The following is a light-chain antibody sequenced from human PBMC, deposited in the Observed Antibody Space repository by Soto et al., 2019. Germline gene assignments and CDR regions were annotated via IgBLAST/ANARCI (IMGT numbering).Light chain of an antibody. CDR1: STDFVSYNR. Sequence: QSALTQPASVSGSPGQSITISCTGTSTDFVSYNRVSWYQQPPGTAPKLIIYEASNRPSGVPDRFSGSKSGNTASLTISGLHAADEADYYCISYTVSRSDVFGTGNTGTVL. J-gene: IGLJ1*01. V-gene: IGLV2-18*02. CDR2: EAS. CDR3: ISYTVSRSDV.